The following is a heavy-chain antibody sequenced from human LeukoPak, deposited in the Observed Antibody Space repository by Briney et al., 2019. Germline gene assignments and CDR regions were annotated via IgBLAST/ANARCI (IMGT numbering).Heavy chain of an antibody. CDR3: ATYSSSPYDEHFYYYMDV. D-gene: IGHD6-6*01. CDR2: IIPIFDSG. V-gene: IGHV1-69*05. J-gene: IGHJ6*03. CDR1: GGTLSSFA. Sequence: SVKVSCEASGGTLSSFAISWVRQAPGQGLEWMGGIIPIFDSGDYAQKFQGRVTINTDESTSTAYMELSSLRSEDTAVYYCATYSSSPYDEHFYYYMDVWGEGTTVTVSS.